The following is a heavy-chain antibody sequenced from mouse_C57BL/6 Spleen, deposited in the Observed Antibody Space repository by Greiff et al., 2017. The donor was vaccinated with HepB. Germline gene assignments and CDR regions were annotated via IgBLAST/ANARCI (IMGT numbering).Heavy chain of an antibody. J-gene: IGHJ4*01. CDR3: ARPYYYGSSYAMDY. D-gene: IGHD1-1*01. Sequence: QVQLQQSGPGLVQPSQSLSITCTVSGFSLTSYGVHWVRQSPGKGLEWLGVIWSGGSTDYNAAFISRLSISKDNSKSQVFIKMNSLQADDTAIYYCARPYYYGSSYAMDYWGQGTSVTVSS. V-gene: IGHV2-2*01. CDR1: GFSLTSYG. CDR2: IWSGGST.